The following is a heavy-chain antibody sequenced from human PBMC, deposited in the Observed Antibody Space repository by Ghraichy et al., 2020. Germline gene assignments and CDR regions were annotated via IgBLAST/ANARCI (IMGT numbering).Heavy chain of an antibody. D-gene: IGHD4-17*01. CDR2: IYYIGST. Sequence: SQTLSLTCTVSGGSISRYSWSWIRQPPGKGLEWIGYIYYIGSTNYNPSLKSRVTISLDTSKNQFSLKLSSVTAADTAVYYCARLGYDMEGDYSETDAFDIWGQGTMVTVSS. V-gene: IGHV4-59*01. J-gene: IGHJ3*02. CDR3: ARLGYDMEGDYSETDAFDI. CDR1: GGSISRYS.